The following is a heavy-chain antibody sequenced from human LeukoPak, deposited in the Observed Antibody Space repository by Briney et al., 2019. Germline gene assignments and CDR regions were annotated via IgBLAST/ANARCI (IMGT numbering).Heavy chain of an antibody. J-gene: IGHJ4*02. Sequence: PGGSLRLSCAASGFTFSDSYMSWIRQAPGKGLEWVSYISTGSSYINYADFVKGRFTISRDNAKNSLHLQMNSLRAEDTAVYYCARARDGDNLQWSAWGQGNLVTVSS. CDR1: GFTFSDSY. CDR2: ISTGSSYI. CDR3: ARARDGDNLQWSA. D-gene: IGHD5-24*01. V-gene: IGHV3-11*05.